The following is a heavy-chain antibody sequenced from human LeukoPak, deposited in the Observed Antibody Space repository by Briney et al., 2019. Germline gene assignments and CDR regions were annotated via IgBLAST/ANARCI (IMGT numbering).Heavy chain of an antibody. D-gene: IGHD3-10*01. V-gene: IGHV3-53*01. Sequence: GGSLRLSCGVSGITVSGNYMSWVRQAPGKGLEWVSDIYSGGSTYYADSVRGRFTISRDNSKNTLYLQMNSLRAEDTALYYCAKSKPYYYGSGSYYKNPFDDWGQGTLVTVSS. CDR1: GITVSGNY. CDR3: AKSKPYYYGSGSYYKNPFDD. CDR2: IYSGGST. J-gene: IGHJ4*02.